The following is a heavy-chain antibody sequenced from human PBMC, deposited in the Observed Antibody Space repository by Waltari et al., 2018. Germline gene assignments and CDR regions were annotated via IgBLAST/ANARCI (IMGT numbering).Heavy chain of an antibody. CDR3: AIFGFDWFESY. V-gene: IGHV4-31*03. Sequence: QVQLLESGLGLVEPSQTPSPTCTVHGGTISSGGYYLSWIRQHPGKGLELIGYMYYSGSTYYNPSLKSRVTISVDTSKNQFSRKLSAVTAADTAVYYCAIFGFDWFESYWGQGTLVTVSS. D-gene: IGHD3-9*01. CDR2: MYYSGST. CDR1: GGTISSGGYY. J-gene: IGHJ4*02.